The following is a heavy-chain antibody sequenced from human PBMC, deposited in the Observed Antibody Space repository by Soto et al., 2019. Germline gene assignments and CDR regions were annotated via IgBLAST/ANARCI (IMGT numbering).Heavy chain of an antibody. CDR3: AKDGRELY. J-gene: IGHJ4*02. Sequence: GGSLRLSCAASGFTFSSYAMSWVRQAPGKGLEWVSSISGSGGSTRYADSVMGRFTIPRDNSKNTLYLQMNSLRAEDTAVYYCAKDGRELYWGQGTLVTVSS. CDR1: GFTFSSYA. V-gene: IGHV3-23*01. D-gene: IGHD1-26*01. CDR2: ISGSGGST.